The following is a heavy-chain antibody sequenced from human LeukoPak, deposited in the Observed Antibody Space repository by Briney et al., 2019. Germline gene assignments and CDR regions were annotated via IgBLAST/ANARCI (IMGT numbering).Heavy chain of an antibody. V-gene: IGHV5-51*01. Sequence: GESLKISCKGSGYSFTSYWIGWVRQMPGKGLEWMGIIYPADSDTRYNPSFQGQVTISADKSISTAYLQWSNLRASDTAMYYYAKYSAYVSHWGQGTLVTVSS. CDR3: AKYSAYVSH. J-gene: IGHJ4*02. D-gene: IGHD5-12*01. CDR1: GYSFTSYW. CDR2: IYPADSDT.